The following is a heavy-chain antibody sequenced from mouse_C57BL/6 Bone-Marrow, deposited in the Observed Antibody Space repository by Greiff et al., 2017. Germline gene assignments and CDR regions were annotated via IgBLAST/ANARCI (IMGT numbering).Heavy chain of an antibody. Sequence: QVQLQQSGAELVRPGASVTLSCKASGYTFTDYEMHWVKQTPVHGLEWIGAIDPETGGTAYNQKFKGKAILTADKSSSTAYMELRSLTSEDSAVYYCTRPLGSGYFDVWGTGTTVTVSS. CDR1: GYTFTDYE. CDR2: IDPETGGT. CDR3: TRPLGSGYFDV. D-gene: IGHD1-1*01. V-gene: IGHV1-15*01. J-gene: IGHJ1*03.